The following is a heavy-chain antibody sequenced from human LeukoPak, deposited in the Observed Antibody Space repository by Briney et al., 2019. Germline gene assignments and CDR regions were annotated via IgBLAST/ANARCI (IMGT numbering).Heavy chain of an antibody. CDR3: ARGGEASVDIVVVPAAIEDAFDI. J-gene: IGHJ3*02. CDR2: IYYSGST. CDR1: GGHISSYY. Sequence: SETLSLTCTVSGGHISSYYWSWIRQPPGKGLEWIGYIYYSGSTHYNPSLKSRVTISVDTSKNQFSLKLSSVTAADTAVYYCARGGEASVDIVVVPAAIEDAFDIWGQGTMVTVSS. V-gene: IGHV4-59*01. D-gene: IGHD2-2*02.